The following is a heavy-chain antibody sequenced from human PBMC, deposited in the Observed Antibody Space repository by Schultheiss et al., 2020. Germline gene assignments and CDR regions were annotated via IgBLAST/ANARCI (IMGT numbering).Heavy chain of an antibody. D-gene: IGHD6-19*01. V-gene: IGHV3-33*01. CDR1: GFTFSSYG. CDR2: IWYDGSNK. Sequence: GGSLRLSCTASGFTFSSYGMHWVRQAPGKGLEWVAVIWYDGSNKYYADSVKGRFTISRDNSKNTLYLQMNSLRAEDTAVYYCARDRGLAGPAYYFDYWGQGTLVNVSS. CDR3: ARDRGLAGPAYYFDY. J-gene: IGHJ4*02.